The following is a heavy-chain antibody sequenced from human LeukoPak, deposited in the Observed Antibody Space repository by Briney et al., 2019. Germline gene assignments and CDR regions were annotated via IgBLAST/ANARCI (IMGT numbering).Heavy chain of an antibody. CDR3: AKDPYSSSWYNWFDP. CDR1: GFTFSSYA. D-gene: IGHD6-13*01. Sequence: GGSLRLSCAASGFTFSSYAMSWVRQAPGKGLEWVSAISGSGSSTYYADSGKGRFTISRDNSKNTLYLQMNSLRAEDTAVYYCAKDPYSSSWYNWFDPWGQGTLVTVSS. V-gene: IGHV3-23*01. J-gene: IGHJ5*02. CDR2: ISGSGSST.